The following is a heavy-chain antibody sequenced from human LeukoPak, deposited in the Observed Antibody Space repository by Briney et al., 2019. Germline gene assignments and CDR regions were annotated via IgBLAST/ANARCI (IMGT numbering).Heavy chain of an antibody. V-gene: IGHV3-23*01. CDR3: AKDRAGYSGARGFDW. CDR2: ISTSGDYT. D-gene: IGHD5-12*01. J-gene: IGHJ4*02. CDR1: GFTFSTYA. Sequence: PGGSLRLSCAASGFTFSTYAMSWVRQAPGKGLEWVSGISTSGDYTYDADSVGGRFIISRDNSKNTLYLQMNSLGAADTAVYYRAKDRAGYSGARGFDWWGQGTLVTVSS.